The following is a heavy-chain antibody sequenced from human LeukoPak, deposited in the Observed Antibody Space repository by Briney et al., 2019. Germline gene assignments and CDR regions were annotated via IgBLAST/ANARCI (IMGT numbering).Heavy chain of an antibody. J-gene: IGHJ4*02. V-gene: IGHV3-30*18. CDR1: GFTFSSYG. D-gene: IGHD3-10*01. CDR2: ISYDGSNK. CDR3: AKGPTTMVGDY. Sequence: GRSLRLSCAASGFTFSSYGMPWVRQAPGKGLEWVAVISYDGSNKYYAGSVKGRFTISRDNSKNTLYLQMNSLRAEDTAVYYCAKGPTTMVGDYWGQGTLVTVSS.